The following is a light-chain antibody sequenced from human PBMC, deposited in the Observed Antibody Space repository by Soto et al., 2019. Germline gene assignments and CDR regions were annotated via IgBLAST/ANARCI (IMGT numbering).Light chain of an antibody. CDR3: QQSYSSPIT. V-gene: IGKV1-39*01. J-gene: IGKJ5*01. CDR1: QYIGNH. CDR2: AAS. Sequence: DIQMTQSPSSLSASVGDRVTITCRASQYIGNHLNWYQQKPGKAPKFLIYAASSLQSGVPSRFSGSGSGTDCTLTVNSLQPEDSATYYCQQSYSSPITFGQGTRLEIK.